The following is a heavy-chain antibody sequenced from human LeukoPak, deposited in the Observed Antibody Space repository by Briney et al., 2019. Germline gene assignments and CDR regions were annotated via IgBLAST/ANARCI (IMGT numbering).Heavy chain of an antibody. J-gene: IGHJ4*02. Sequence: GGSLRLSCAASGFTFSSYAMSWVRQAPGRGLEWVSSISGSGLSTYYADSVKGRFTISRDNSKNTLYLQMNSLRAEDTAIYYCAKFYRATRGACDSWGQGTLVTVSS. V-gene: IGHV3-23*01. D-gene: IGHD2-21*02. CDR2: ISGSGLST. CDR1: GFTFSSYA. CDR3: AKFYRATRGACDS.